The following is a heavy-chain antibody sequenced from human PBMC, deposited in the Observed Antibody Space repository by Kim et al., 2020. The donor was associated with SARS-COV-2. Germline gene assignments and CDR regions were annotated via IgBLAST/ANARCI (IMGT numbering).Heavy chain of an antibody. V-gene: IGHV3-33*01. J-gene: IGHJ6*02. CDR1: GFTFSSYG. CDR3: ARDGRIQLWPTDYYYGMDV. Sequence: GGSLRLSCAASGFTFSSYGMHWVRQAPGKGLEWVAVIWYDGSNKYYADSVKGRFTISRDNSKNTLYLQMNSLRAEDTAVYYCARDGRIQLWPTDYYYGMDVWGQGTTVTVSS. CDR2: IWYDGSNK. D-gene: IGHD5-18*01.